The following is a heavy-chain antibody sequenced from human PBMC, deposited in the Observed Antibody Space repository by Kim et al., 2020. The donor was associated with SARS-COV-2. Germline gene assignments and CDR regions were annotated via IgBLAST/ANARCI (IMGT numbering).Heavy chain of an antibody. CDR1: GFIFSGYW. D-gene: IGHD6-19*01. Sequence: GGSLRLSCAASGFIFSGYWMSWVRQAPGKGLQWVSNIFGSGSNTYSGDSARGRFTISRDDSKNTLYLEMNSLRAEDTAVYYCARNLHSSAWTLLWYFDLWGRGTVDTISS. CDR3: ARNLHSSAWTLLWYFDL. J-gene: IGHJ2*01. CDR2: IFGSGSNT. V-gene: IGHV3-23*05.